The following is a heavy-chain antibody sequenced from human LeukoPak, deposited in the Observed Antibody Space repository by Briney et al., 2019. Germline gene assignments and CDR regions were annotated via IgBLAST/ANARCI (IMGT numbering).Heavy chain of an antibody. CDR3: ARGGYYGSGSWD. V-gene: IGHV4-39*07. CDR1: GGSISSSSYY. D-gene: IGHD3-10*01. J-gene: IGHJ4*02. CDR2: IYYSGST. Sequence: SETLSLTCTVSGGSISSSSYYWGWIRQPPGKGLEWIGSIYYSGSTYYNPSLKSRVTISVDTSKNQFSLKLSSVTAADTAVYYCARGGYYGSGSWDWGQGTLVTVSS.